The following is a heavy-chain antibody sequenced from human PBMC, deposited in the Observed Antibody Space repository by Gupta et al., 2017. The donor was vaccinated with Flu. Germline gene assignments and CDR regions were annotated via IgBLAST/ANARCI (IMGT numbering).Heavy chain of an antibody. Sequence: NGVRQAPGQGIEWMGWMNPEKGNTVYAQKFQGRVIMTRNTSISTAYMELSGLTSEDTAVYYCSRGEHYNRLTGYYERHFDSWGQGTLVTVSS. D-gene: IGHD3-9*01. CDR2: MNPEKGNT. V-gene: IGHV1-8*01. CDR3: SRGEHYNRLTGYYERHFDS. J-gene: IGHJ4*02.